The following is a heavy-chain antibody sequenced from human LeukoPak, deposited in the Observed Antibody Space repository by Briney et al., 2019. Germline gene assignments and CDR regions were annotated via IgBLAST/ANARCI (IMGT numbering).Heavy chain of an antibody. CDR3: AKGDSSSSPYYMDV. Sequence: GGSLRLSCAASGFTFSSYAMSWVRQALGKGLEWVSAISGSGGSTYYADSVKGRFTISRDNSKNTLYLQMNSLRAEDTAVYYCAKGDSSSSPYYMDVWGKGTTVTVSS. CDR1: GFTFSSYA. J-gene: IGHJ6*03. CDR2: ISGSGGST. V-gene: IGHV3-23*01. D-gene: IGHD6-6*01.